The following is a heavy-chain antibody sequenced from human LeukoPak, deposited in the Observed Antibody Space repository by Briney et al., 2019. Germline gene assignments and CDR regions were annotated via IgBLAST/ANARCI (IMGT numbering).Heavy chain of an antibody. J-gene: IGHJ6*03. Sequence: SETLSLTCTVSGYSISSGYYWDWIRQPPGKGLEWIGTLSHSGSSYYNPSLKSRVTISVDTSKNQFSLNLSSVTAADTAVYYCARGQIRYRYYYYYMDVWGKGTTVTVSS. V-gene: IGHV4-38-2*02. D-gene: IGHD1-14*01. CDR2: LSHSGSS. CDR3: ARGQIRYRYYYYYMDV. CDR1: GYSISSGYY.